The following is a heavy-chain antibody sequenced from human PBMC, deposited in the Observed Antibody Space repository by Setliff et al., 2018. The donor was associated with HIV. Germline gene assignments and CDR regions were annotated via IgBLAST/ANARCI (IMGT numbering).Heavy chain of an antibody. J-gene: IGHJ3*02. CDR3: ARDPPVEWLLPSAGAFDI. Sequence: GASVKVSCKASGYTFTSYGISWVRQAPGQGLEWMGWISAYNGNTNYAQKLQGRVTMTTDTSTSTAYMELRSLRSDDTAVYYCARDPPVEWLLPSAGAFDIWGQGTMVTVSS. D-gene: IGHD3-3*01. CDR2: ISAYNGNT. CDR1: GYTFTSYG. V-gene: IGHV1-18*01.